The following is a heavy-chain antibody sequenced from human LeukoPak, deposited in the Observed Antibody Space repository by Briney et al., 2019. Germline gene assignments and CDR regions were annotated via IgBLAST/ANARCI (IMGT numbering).Heavy chain of an antibody. CDR1: GYTFTSYD. V-gene: IGHV1-8*03. Sequence: GASVKVSCKASGYTFTSYDINWVRQATGQGLEWMGWMNPNSGNTGYAQKFQGRVTITRNTSISTAYMELSSLRSEDTAVYYCARYCSSTSYYMGDDAFDIWGQGTMVTVSS. CDR2: MNPNSGNT. CDR3: ARYCSSTSYYMGDDAFDI. J-gene: IGHJ3*02. D-gene: IGHD2-2*02.